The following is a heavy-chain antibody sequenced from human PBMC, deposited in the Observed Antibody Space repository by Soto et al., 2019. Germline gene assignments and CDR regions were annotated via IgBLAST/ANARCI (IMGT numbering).Heavy chain of an antibody. CDR3: ARIIAAAGGRRYFDL. V-gene: IGHV3-11*05. D-gene: IGHD6-13*01. Sequence: QVQLVESGGGLVKPGGSLRLSCAASGFTFSDYYMSWIRQAPGKGLEWVSYINSSSSYTNYADSVKGRFTISRDNAKNSRYLQMNSLRAEDTAVYYSARIIAAAGGRRYFDLWGRGTLVTVSS. CDR1: GFTFSDYY. J-gene: IGHJ2*01. CDR2: INSSSSYT.